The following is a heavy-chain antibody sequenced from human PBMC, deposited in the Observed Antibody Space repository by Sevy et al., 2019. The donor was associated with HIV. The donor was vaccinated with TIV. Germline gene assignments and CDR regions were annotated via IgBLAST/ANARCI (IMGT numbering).Heavy chain of an antibody. Sequence: ASVKVSCKASGYTFTGYYMHWVRQAPGQGLEWMGWINPDSGGTNYAQKFQGWVTMTRDTSISTAYMELSRLRSDDTAVYYCARGGVGLRLNYYYCGMDVWGQGTTGTVS. V-gene: IGHV1-2*04. J-gene: IGHJ6*02. CDR1: GYTFTGYY. CDR3: ARGGVGLRLNYYYCGMDV. CDR2: INPDSGGT. D-gene: IGHD5-12*01.